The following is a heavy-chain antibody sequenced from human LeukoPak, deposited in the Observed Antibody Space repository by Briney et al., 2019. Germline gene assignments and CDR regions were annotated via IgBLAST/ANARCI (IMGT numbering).Heavy chain of an antibody. Sequence: GGSLRLSCAASGFTFSSYAMSWVRQAPGKGLEWVSAISGSGGSTYYADSVKGRFTISRDNSKNTLYLQMNSLRAEDTAVYYCARDRSYDFWSGYSTPDYWGQGTLVTVSS. J-gene: IGHJ4*02. CDR3: ARDRSYDFWSGYSTPDY. V-gene: IGHV3-23*01. CDR1: GFTFSSYA. CDR2: ISGSGGST. D-gene: IGHD3-3*01.